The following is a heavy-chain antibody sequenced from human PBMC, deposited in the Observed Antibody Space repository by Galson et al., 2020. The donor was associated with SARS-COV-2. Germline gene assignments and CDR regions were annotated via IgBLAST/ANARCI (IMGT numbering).Heavy chain of an antibody. V-gene: IGHV4-61*02. J-gene: IGHJ4*02. CDR1: GASIRSGRFY. CDR2: SHTSGYT. CDR3: ARETGYWVSSGYFEGNYYFDC. Sequence: SETLSLTCTVSGASIRSGRFYWSWIRQPAGKGLEWIGRSHTSGYTNYNPSLKSRVTISVDTSKNQFSLMLSSVTAADTAVYYCARETGYWVSSGYFEGNYYFDCWGQGPLVTVSS. D-gene: IGHD3-22*01.